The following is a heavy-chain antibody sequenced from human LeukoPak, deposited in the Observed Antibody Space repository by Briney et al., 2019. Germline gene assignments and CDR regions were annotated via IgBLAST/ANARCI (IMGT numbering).Heavy chain of an antibody. Sequence: ASVKVSCKASGGTFSSYAISWVRQAPGQGLEWMGGIIPIFGTANYAQKFQGRVTITTDESTSTAYMELSSLRSEDTAVYYCARDRGYSPYYYYYMDVWGKGTTVTVSS. V-gene: IGHV1-69*05. J-gene: IGHJ6*03. CDR3: ARDRGYSPYYYYYMDV. CDR2: IIPIFGTA. D-gene: IGHD2-15*01. CDR1: GGTFSSYA.